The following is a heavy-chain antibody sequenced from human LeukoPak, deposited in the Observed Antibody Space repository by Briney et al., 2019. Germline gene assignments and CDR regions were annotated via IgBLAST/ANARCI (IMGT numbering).Heavy chain of an antibody. Sequence: SETLSLTCTVSTGSICNYFWIWIRQSPGQGREWIGHIYYTGITTYNPSHRSLLTISLTRSKNQFSLRLKSVTVTDTAIYYCARHANGGSFPLDIWGQGTLVTVSS. V-gene: IGHV4-59*08. D-gene: IGHD1-26*01. CDR1: TGSICNYF. J-gene: IGHJ4*02. CDR2: IYYTGIT. CDR3: ARHANGGSFPLDI.